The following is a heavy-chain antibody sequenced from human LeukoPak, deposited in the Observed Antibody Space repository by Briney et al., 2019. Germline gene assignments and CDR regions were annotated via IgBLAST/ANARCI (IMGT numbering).Heavy chain of an antibody. D-gene: IGHD5-12*01. CDR1: GGSFSGYY. CDR3: ARGQRGRYRKFDY. Sequence: SETLSLTCAVYGGSFSGYYWSWIRQPPGKWLEWIGEINHSGSTNYNPSLKSRVTISVDTSKNQFSLKLSSVTAADTAVYYCARGQRGRYRKFDYWGQGTLVTVSS. CDR2: INHSGST. J-gene: IGHJ4*02. V-gene: IGHV4-34*01.